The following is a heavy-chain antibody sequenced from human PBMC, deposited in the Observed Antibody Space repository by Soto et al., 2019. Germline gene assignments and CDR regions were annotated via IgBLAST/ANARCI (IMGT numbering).Heavy chain of an antibody. D-gene: IGHD3-10*01. V-gene: IGHV3-53*01. CDR2: IYSGGYT. CDR1: GFTVSNNY. Sequence: EVQLVESGGGLIQPGGSLRLSCAVSGFTVSNNYMSWVRQAPGKGLEGVSVIYSGGYTASGTSVKGQFTISRDNSKNTLYLQMNSLGADDAGFFYWPTGPGGGGYGGQGTLVTVSS. J-gene: IGHJ4*02. CDR3: PTGPGGGGY.